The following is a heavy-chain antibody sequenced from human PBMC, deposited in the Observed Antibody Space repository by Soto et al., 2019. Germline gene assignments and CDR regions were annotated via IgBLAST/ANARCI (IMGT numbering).Heavy chain of an antibody. D-gene: IGHD2-21*02. CDR3: VRDSSSCRGGHCYFDN. V-gene: IGHV3-72*01. CDR1: GFTFSDHF. J-gene: IGHJ4*02. Sequence: GGSLRLSCAVSGFTFSDHFMDWVRQTPGKGLEWVGRIRSKANNYITEFAASVKGRFSISRDDSKNSLFLQMNSLRFEDTAVYFCVRDSSSCRGGHCYFDNWGQGTLVTVSS. CDR2: IRSKANNYIT.